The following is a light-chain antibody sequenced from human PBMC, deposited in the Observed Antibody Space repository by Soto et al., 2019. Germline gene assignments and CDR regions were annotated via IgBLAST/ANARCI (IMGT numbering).Light chain of an antibody. CDR3: HQYNSYSPLT. CDR1: QSISSW. J-gene: IGKJ4*01. Sequence: DIQMTQSPSTLSASVGDRVTITCRASQSISSWLAWYQQKPGKAPKLLIYDASSLESGVPSRFSGSGSGTEFTLTISSLQPDDFATYYCHQYNSYSPLTFGGGTKVDI. V-gene: IGKV1-5*01. CDR2: DAS.